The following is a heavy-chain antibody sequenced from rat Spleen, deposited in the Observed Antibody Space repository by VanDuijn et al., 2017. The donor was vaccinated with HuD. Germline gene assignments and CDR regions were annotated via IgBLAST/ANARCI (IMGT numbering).Heavy chain of an antibody. V-gene: IGHV2-30*01. CDR3: ATLWEPPFAY. Sequence: QVQLKESGPGLVQPSQTLSLTCTVSGFSLTSYNVHWVRQPTGKGLEWMGVIWTGGSTDYNSALKSRLSISRDTSKSQVFLKMNSLQTEDTATYYCATLWEPPFAYWGQGTLVTVSS. J-gene: IGHJ3*01. CDR2: IWTGGST. CDR1: GFSLTSYN. D-gene: IGHD1-3*01.